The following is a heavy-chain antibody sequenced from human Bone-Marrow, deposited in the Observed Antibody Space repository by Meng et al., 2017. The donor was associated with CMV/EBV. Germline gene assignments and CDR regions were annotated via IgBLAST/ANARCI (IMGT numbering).Heavy chain of an antibody. CDR2: IQYDGTNK. CDR1: GFTFSAFG. V-gene: IGHV3-30*02. Sequence: GESLKISCAASGFTFSAFGMHWVRQAPGKGLEWVSFIQYDGTNKYSRDSVEGRFTVSRDNSKNTHYLHMSSLRPEDTAVYYCAKDFPPFINVIQPNRGYGMDVWGQGTTVTVSS. J-gene: IGHJ6*02. CDR3: AKDFPPFINVIQPNRGYGMDV. D-gene: IGHD3-16*02.